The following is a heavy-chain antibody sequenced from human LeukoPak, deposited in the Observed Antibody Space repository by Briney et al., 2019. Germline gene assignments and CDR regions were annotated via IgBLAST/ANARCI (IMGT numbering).Heavy chain of an antibody. D-gene: IGHD4-11*01. CDR1: GYSISSGYY. CDR2: IYHSGRT. J-gene: IGHJ6*03. CDR3: ARAISNYDNLYYYYYYMDV. Sequence: SETLSLTCTVSGYSISSGYYWGWIRQPPGKGLEWIGSIYHSGRTFYNPSLKSRVTISVDTSKNQFSLKLSSVTAADTAVYYCARAISNYDNLYYYYYYMDVWGKGTTVTVSS. V-gene: IGHV4-38-2*02.